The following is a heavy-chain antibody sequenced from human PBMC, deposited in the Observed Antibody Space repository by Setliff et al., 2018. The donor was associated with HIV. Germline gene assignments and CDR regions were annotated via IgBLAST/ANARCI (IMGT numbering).Heavy chain of an antibody. J-gene: IGHJ6*03. V-gene: IGHV4-39*07. CDR1: GGSISSSNYY. D-gene: IGHD4-4*01. Sequence: KPSETLSLTCCVSGGSISSSNYYWGWIRQPPGKGLEWIGSIYYSGNTYYNPSLKSRVTILVDTSKNQFSLKVTSVTAADTAVYYCARARGNTYYYYYMDVWGKGTTVTVSS. CDR3: ARARGNTYYYYYMDV. CDR2: IYYSGNT.